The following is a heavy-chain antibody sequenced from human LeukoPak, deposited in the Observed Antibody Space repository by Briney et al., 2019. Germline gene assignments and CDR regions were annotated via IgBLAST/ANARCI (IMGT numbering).Heavy chain of an antibody. D-gene: IGHD2-21*01. CDR1: VYTFTSYD. CDR3: ARVTESIDF. V-gene: IGHV1-8*01. Sequence: ASVKVSCKASVYTFTSYDINCVRQATGQGLEWMGWINLNSGGTGYAQNFQGRLTMTRDTSINTAYMELSTLRSEDTAFYYCARVTESIDFWGQGTLVTVSS. J-gene: IGHJ4*02. CDR2: INLNSGGT.